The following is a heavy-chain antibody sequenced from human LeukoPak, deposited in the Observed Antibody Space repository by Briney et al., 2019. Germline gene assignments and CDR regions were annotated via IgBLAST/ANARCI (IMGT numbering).Heavy chain of an antibody. J-gene: IGHJ4*02. CDR3: AINGLGSYGSGSYIDY. CDR2: ISYDGSNK. CDR1: GFTFSNYG. D-gene: IGHD3-10*01. V-gene: IGHV3-30*03. Sequence: GGSLRLSCAASGFTFSNYGMHWVRQAPGKGLEWVAVISYDGSNKYYADSVKGRFTISRDNSKNTLYLQMNSLRAEDTAVYYCAINGLGSYGSGSYIDYWGQGTLVTVSS.